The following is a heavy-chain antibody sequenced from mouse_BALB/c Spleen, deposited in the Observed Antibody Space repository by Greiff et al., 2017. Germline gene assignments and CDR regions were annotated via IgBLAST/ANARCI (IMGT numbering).Heavy chain of an antibody. CDR2: IRSKSNNYAT. CDR3: VRHENGNEVFDY. J-gene: IGHJ2*01. V-gene: IGHV10-1*02. Sequence: GGGLVQPKGSLKLSCAASGFTFNTYAMNWVRQAPGKGLEWVARIRSKSNNYATYYADSVKDRFTISRDDSQSMLYLQMNNLKTEDTAMYYCVRHENGNEVFDYWGQGTTLTVSS. CDR1: GFTFNTYA. D-gene: IGHD1-1*01.